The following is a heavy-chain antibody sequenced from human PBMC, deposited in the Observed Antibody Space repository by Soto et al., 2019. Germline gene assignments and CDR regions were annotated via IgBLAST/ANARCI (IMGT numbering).Heavy chain of an antibody. CDR2: IYTSGST. CDR1: GAFISGYY. Sequence: PSETLSLTCTVSGAFISGYYWSWIRQPAGKGLEWIGRIYTSGSTKYSPSLKSRATMSVDTSKKQFSLKLNSVTAADTAVYYCARESTVAGTDNRFDSWGQGTLVTVSS. D-gene: IGHD6-13*01. V-gene: IGHV4-4*07. CDR3: ARESTVAGTDNRFDS. J-gene: IGHJ5*01.